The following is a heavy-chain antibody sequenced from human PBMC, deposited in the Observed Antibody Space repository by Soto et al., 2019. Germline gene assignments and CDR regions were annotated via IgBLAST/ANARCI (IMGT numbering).Heavy chain of an antibody. Sequence: QVQLQQWGAGLLKPSETLSLTCAVYGGSFSGYYWSWIRQPPGKGLEWIGEINHSGSTNYNPSLKSRVTRSVDTSKTQFSLKLSSVTAADTAVYYCARNTHYGSGSYYNRGYYYYYYMDVWGKGTTVTVSS. CDR2: INHSGST. CDR1: GGSFSGYY. CDR3: ARNTHYGSGSYYNRGYYYYYYMDV. D-gene: IGHD3-10*01. J-gene: IGHJ6*03. V-gene: IGHV4-34*01.